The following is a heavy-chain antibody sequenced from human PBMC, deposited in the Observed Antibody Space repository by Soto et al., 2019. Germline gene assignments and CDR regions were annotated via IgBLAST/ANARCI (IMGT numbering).Heavy chain of an antibody. CDR1: GGSISSGGYY. Sequence: QVQLQESGPGLVQPSQTLSLTCTVSGGSISSGGYYWSWIRQHPGTVLEWIGHISYSRSTYYNTLLESRVTISVDTSRNQSTLIVNPVTGADTAAYYCARGVLHWGQGPLLTVSS. CDR2: ISYSRST. CDR3: ARGVLH. V-gene: IGHV4-31*03. J-gene: IGHJ4*01.